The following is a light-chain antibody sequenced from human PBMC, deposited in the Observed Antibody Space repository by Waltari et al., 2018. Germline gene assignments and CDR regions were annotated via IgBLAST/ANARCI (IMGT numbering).Light chain of an antibody. Sequence: SSELTQDPAVSVALGPTVRITCHGTSPRTCYSSWYQQKPGQAPVLVFYGKNNRPSGIPDRFSDSSSGNTASLIITGTQAEDEAVYYCNSRDTIGDHVVFGGGTKLTVL. J-gene: IGLJ2*01. CDR3: NSRDTIGDHVV. V-gene: IGLV3-19*01. CDR1: SPRTCY. CDR2: GKN.